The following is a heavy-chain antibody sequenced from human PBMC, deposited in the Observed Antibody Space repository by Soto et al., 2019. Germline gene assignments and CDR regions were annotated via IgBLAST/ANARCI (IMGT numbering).Heavy chain of an antibody. Sequence: ASVKVSCKVSGYSLTELSLHWVRQAPGKGLEWMGGFDPEEDQTFYAQKFKGRVTITADESTSTAYMELSSLRSEDTAVYYCAFGDGYNQAFDYWGQGTLVTVSS. V-gene: IGHV1-24*01. J-gene: IGHJ4*02. D-gene: IGHD3-3*01. CDR2: FDPEEDQT. CDR1: GYSLTELS. CDR3: AFGDGYNQAFDY.